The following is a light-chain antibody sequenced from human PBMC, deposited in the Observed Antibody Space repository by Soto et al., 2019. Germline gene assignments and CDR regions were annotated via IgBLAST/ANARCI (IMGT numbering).Light chain of an antibody. Sequence: DKLMSQSPATLSVSPGERATGSCRASQSVSSNLAWYQQKPGQAPRLLIYGASTRATGIPARFSGSGSGTDFTLTISRLEPEDFAVYYCQQYGSSPRTFGQGTKVDIK. CDR2: GAS. J-gene: IGKJ1*01. CDR1: QSVSSN. V-gene: IGKV3-15*01. CDR3: QQYGSSPRT.